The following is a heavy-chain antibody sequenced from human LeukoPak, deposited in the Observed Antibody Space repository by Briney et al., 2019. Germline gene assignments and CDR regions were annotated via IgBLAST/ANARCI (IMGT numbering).Heavy chain of an antibody. V-gene: IGHV4-4*02. D-gene: IGHD3-3*01. Sequence: SETLSLTCAVSGGSISSSNWWSGVRRPPGKGRGWIGEIYHSETTNHNPSLKSRVTISVDKSKNQFSLKVISVTAADTAVYYCARGVFGVVHWFDPWGQGTLVTVSS. J-gene: IGHJ5*02. CDR2: IYHSETT. CDR3: ARGVFGVVHWFDP. CDR1: GGSISSSNW.